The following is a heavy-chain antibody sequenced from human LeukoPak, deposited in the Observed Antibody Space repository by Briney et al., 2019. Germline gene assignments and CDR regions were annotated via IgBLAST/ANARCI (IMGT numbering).Heavy chain of an antibody. D-gene: IGHD4-23*01. V-gene: IGHV3-33*01. CDR3: ARVPYGGDSGADY. Sequence: GESLKISCAASGFTFTSYGMHWVRQAPGKGLEWVALIWYDGTNKYYADSVKGRFTISRDNSKNTLYLQMNSLRAEDTAVYYCARVPYGGDSGADYWGQGTLVTVSP. J-gene: IGHJ4*02. CDR1: GFTFTSYG. CDR2: IWYDGTNK.